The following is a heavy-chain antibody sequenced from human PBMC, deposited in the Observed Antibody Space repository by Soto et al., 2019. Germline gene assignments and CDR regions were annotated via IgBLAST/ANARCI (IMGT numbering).Heavy chain of an antibody. D-gene: IGHD2-21*01. CDR2: ITGSGGNE. J-gene: IGHJ3*02. V-gene: IGHV3-23*01. CDR1: GCTFSSSA. Sequence: EVQLLESGGGLVQPGGSLRVSCAASGCTFSSSAMRWVRQAPGRGLEWISMITGSGGNEDYADSVRGRFTISRDNSKNTLYLQMNSLRGEDTAVYYCAKDGDRDGNSWTDDAFDIWGRGTMVTVSS. CDR3: AKDGDRDGNSWTDDAFDI.